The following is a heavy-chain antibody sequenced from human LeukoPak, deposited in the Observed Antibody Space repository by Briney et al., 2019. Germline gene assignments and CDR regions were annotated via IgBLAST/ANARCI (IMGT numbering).Heavy chain of an antibody. J-gene: IGHJ3*02. CDR1: GGSISSSNW. Sequence: PSGTLSLTCAVSGGSISSSNWWSWVRQPPGKGLEWIGEIYHSGSTNYNPSLKSRVTISVDKSKNQFSLKLSSVTAADTAVYYCARWSRVPAARNSSGERLQRPYDAFDIWGQGTMVTVSS. CDR2: IYHSGST. CDR3: ARWSRVPAARNSSGERLQRPYDAFDI. D-gene: IGHD2-2*01. V-gene: IGHV4-4*02.